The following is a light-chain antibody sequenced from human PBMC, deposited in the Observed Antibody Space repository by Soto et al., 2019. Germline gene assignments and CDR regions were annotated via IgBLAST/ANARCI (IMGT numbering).Light chain of an antibody. CDR2: KAS. J-gene: IGKJ1*01. CDR1: QNINSY. CDR3: QHYNSYSEA. Sequence: DIQMTQSPSSLSASVGDRVTITCRARQNINSYLNWYQQKPGKAPKLLIYKASTLKSGVPSRFSGSGSGTEFTLTISSLQPDDFATYYCQHYNSYSEAFGQGSKVDI. V-gene: IGKV1-5*03.